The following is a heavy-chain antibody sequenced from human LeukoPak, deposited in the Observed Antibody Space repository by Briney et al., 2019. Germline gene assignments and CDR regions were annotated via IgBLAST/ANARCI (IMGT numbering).Heavy chain of an antibody. Sequence: GGSLRLSCAASGMTFRNYGFHWVRQAPGKGLEWVTIIRYDGSNEYYADSVKGRFAFSRDNSKNALYLQMNNLRVEDMAVYYGAASRGSYYMDVWGRGTTVTVSS. CDR2: IRYDGSNE. CDR1: GMTFRNYG. V-gene: IGHV3-30*02. CDR3: AASRGSYYMDV. J-gene: IGHJ6*03. D-gene: IGHD1-26*01.